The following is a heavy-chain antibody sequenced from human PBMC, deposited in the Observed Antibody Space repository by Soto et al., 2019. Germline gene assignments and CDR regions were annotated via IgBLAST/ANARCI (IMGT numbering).Heavy chain of an antibody. J-gene: IGHJ4*02. CDR1: GGTFSNYP. CDR3: ARGLYCGGGCYSHFDY. CDR2: IIPIFGTT. D-gene: IGHD2-21*02. V-gene: IGHV1-69*01. Sequence: VQLVQSGAEVKKPGSSVKVSCKASGGTFSNYPFIWVRQAPGQGLDWMGGIIPIFGTTDYGQRFQGRVTITADESTXXAYMELSSLRSDDTAVYYCARGLYCGGGCYSHFDYWGQGTLVTVSS.